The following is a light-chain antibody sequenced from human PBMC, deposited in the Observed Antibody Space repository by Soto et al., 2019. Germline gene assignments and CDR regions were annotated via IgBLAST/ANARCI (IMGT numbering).Light chain of an antibody. CDR2: GAS. CDR3: QHHNKYPRT. V-gene: IGKV3-15*01. CDR1: QSVSSN. J-gene: IGKJ1*01. Sequence: EIVMTQSPATLSVSPGERATLSCRASQSVSSNLAWYQQKPGQAPRLLIYGASTRATGIPARFSCSGSGTSFTITVISRHSEDYTVYYCQHHNKYPRTFGQGTKVEIQ.